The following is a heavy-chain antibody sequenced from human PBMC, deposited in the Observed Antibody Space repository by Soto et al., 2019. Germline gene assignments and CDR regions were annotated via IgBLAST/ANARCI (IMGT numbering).Heavy chain of an antibody. CDR1: GRSMISYY. CDR3: AREGDDRHFFFDS. CDR2: IYTGGNT. D-gene: IGHD3-3*02. J-gene: IGHJ4*02. V-gene: IGHV4-4*07. Sequence: SETLSLTCNVSGRSMISYYWSWIRQPAGKGLEWIGRIYTGGNTNYNPSLKSRVTMSVDTSKSQFSLSLTSVTAADTAVYYCAREGDDRHFFFDSWGQGTLVTVSS.